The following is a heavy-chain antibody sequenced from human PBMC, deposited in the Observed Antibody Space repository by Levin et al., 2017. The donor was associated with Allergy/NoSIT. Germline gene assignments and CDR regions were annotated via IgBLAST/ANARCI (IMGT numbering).Heavy chain of an antibody. CDR1: GFTFSTFE. Sequence: GGSLRLSCAASGFTFSTFEMNWVRQAPGKGLEWVSYISNSGRTIYYADSVKGRFTISRDNAKNSLYLQMNSLRAGDTAVYYCAREYTTTSGQVFTYYYALDVWGQGTTVTVSS. J-gene: IGHJ6*02. CDR2: ISNSGRTI. D-gene: IGHD1-1*01. V-gene: IGHV3-48*03. CDR3: AREYTTTSGQVFTYYYALDV.